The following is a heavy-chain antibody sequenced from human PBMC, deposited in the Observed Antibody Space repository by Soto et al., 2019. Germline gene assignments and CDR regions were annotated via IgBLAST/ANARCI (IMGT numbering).Heavy chain of an antibody. V-gene: IGHV4-61*01. D-gene: IGHD1-26*01. J-gene: IGHJ4*02. CDR2: IYYSGST. CDR3: ASYSGSYFAQFDY. CDR1: GGSVSSGSYY. Sequence: SETLSLTCTVSGGSVSSGSYYWSWIRQPPGKGLEWIGYIYYSGSTNYNPSLKSRVTISVDTSKNQFSLKLSSVTAADTAVYYCASYSGSYFAQFDYWGQGTLVTVSS.